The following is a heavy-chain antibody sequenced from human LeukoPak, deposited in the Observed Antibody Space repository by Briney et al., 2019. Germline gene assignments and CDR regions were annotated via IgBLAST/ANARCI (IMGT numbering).Heavy chain of an antibody. V-gene: IGHV3-21*01. Sequence: AGGSLRLSCAASGFTFSSYSMNWVRQAQGKGREWGSSFSSSSSYIYYADSVKGRFTISRDNAKNSLYLQMNSLRAEDTAVYYCARNPYPYDSSGYYLDWGQGTLVTVSS. CDR2: FSSSSSYI. CDR3: ARNPYPYDSSGYYLD. CDR1: GFTFSSYS. D-gene: IGHD3-22*01. J-gene: IGHJ4*02.